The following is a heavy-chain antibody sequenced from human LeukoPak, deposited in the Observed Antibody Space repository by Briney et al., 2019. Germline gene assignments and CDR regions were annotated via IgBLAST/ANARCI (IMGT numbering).Heavy chain of an antibody. V-gene: IGHV1-69*06. CDR3: ARAPPRGVILDY. D-gene: IGHD3-10*01. Sequence: SVKVSCKASAGTFSSYAISWVRQVPGQLLEWMGGIIPIFGTANYGQKFEGRVTITADKSTSTAYMELSSLRSEDTAVYYCARAPPRGVILDYWGQGTLVTVSS. CDR1: AGTFSSYA. J-gene: IGHJ4*02. CDR2: IIPIFGTA.